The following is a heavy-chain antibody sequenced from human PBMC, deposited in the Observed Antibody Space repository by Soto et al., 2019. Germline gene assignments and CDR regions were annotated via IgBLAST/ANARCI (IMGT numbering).Heavy chain of an antibody. CDR3: SKNGDIAAAGYCFDY. J-gene: IGHJ4*02. CDR2: ISNAAGDK. D-gene: IGHD6-13*01. V-gene: IGHV3-30*18. Sequence: ALRLACPAAGFTCSFCGTPWVCQTPGRGLVWVAVISNAAGDKYYAAPVKGRFFISRDNSKTTLYLQMNSLRLEDTAVYNCSKNGDIAAAGYCFDYCGQGPLVTVSS. CDR1: GFTCSFCG.